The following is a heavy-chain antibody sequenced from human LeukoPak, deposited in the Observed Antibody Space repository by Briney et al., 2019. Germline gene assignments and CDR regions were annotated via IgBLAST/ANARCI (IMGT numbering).Heavy chain of an antibody. D-gene: IGHD1-20*01. CDR2: ISYDGSNK. J-gene: IGHJ4*02. CDR1: GFTFSSYG. CDR3: AKGITGTLDY. V-gene: IGHV3-30*18. Sequence: GGSLRLSCAASGFTFSSYGMHWVRQAPGKGLEWVAVISYDGSNKYYADSVMGRFTISRDNSKNTLYLQMNSLRAEDTAVYYCAKGITGTLDYWGQGTLVTVSS.